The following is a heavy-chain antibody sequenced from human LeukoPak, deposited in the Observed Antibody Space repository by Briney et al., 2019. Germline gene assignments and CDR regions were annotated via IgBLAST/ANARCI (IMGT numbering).Heavy chain of an antibody. D-gene: IGHD5-12*01. CDR2: ISAYNGNT. Sequence: ASVKVSCKASGYTFTSYGISWVRQAPGQGLEWMGWISAYNGNTNYAQKLQGRVTITRDTSIYTAYMQLSRLRSDDTAVYYCAKDRYGDYEAPFHYYMDAWGRGTTVTVSS. V-gene: IGHV1-18*01. CDR3: AKDRYGDYEAPFHYYMDA. CDR1: GYTFTSYG. J-gene: IGHJ6*03.